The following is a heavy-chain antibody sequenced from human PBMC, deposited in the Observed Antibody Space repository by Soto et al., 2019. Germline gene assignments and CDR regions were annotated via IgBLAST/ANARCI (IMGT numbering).Heavy chain of an antibody. Sequence: QVQLVQSGAEVKMPGASVKVSCKASGYTSTSYYMHWVRQAPGQGLEWMGIINPSGGSTSYPQKFQGRVTMTRDTSTSTVYMELSSLRSEDTAVYYCARGGHYYDSVAGWFDPWGQGTLVTVSS. V-gene: IGHV1-46*01. CDR1: GYTSTSYY. CDR2: INPSGGST. CDR3: ARGGHYYDSVAGWFDP. D-gene: IGHD3-22*01. J-gene: IGHJ5*02.